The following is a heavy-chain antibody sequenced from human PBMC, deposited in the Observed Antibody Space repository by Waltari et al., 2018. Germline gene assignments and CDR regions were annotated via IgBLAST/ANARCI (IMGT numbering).Heavy chain of an antibody. J-gene: IGHJ6*03. V-gene: IGHV4-4*07. CDR2: IYTSGST. Sequence: QVQLQESGPGLVKPSETLSLTCTVSGGSISSYYWSWIRQPTGKGLEWIGRIYTSGSTNYNPSLKSRVTMSVDTSKNQFSLKLSSVTAADTAVYYCASGTNGGYYYYMDVWGKGTTVTVSS. CDR1: GGSISSYY. CDR3: ASGTNGGYYYYMDV. D-gene: IGHD1-7*01.